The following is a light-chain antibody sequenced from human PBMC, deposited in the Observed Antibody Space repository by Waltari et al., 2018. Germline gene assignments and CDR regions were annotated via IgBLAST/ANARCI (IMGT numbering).Light chain of an antibody. J-gene: IGKJ2*01. V-gene: IGKV3-15*01. CDR1: HSVSSN. CDR3: QQYNNWPYT. Sequence: EIVMTQSTATLSVSPGERATLSGRASHSVSSNLAWYQQKPGQAPRLLIYGASTRATGIPARFSGSGSGTEFTLTISSLQSEDFAVYYCQQYNNWPYTFGQGTKLEIK. CDR2: GAS.